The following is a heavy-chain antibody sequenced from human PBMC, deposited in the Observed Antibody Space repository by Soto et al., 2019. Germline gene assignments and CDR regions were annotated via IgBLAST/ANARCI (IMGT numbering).Heavy chain of an antibody. CDR3: ARVLNYYDSSGYSVRWNSDY. D-gene: IGHD3-22*01. J-gene: IGHJ4*02. Sequence: PSETLSLTCNVSRGSSISDYFWSWIRQPPGKGLEWIGYIHYSGATNYNPSLKSRVTISVDTSKNQFSLKVTSVTAADTAVYYCARVLNYYDSSGYSVRWNSDYCGQGTQVTVSS. CDR1: RGSSISDYF. CDR2: IHYSGAT. V-gene: IGHV4-59*01.